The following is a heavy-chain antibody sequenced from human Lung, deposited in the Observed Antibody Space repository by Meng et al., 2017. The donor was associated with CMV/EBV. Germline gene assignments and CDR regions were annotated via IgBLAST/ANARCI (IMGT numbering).Heavy chain of an antibody. D-gene: IGHD6-19*01. V-gene: IGHV3-30*04. CDR1: GFTFSLYP. J-gene: IGHJ4*02. CDR2: ISYDVITK. CDR3: ARSPVLAGSDWVTDF. Sequence: GGSLRLSCAASGFTFSLYPMHWVRQAPGKGLEWLTVISYDVITKHYGDSVMGRFTISRDNSRNTLYLQMDSLRPEDTAMYYCARSPVLAGSDWVTDFWGQGTLVTVS.